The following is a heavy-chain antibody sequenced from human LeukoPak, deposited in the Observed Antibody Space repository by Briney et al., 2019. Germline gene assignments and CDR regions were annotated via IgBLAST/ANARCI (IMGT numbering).Heavy chain of an antibody. CDR3: ARLSPTYGDYVYYYYGMDV. D-gene: IGHD4-17*01. Sequence: SETLSLTCTVSGGSISSYYWSWIRQPPGKGLEWIGYIYYSGSTNYNPSLKSRVTISVDTSKNQFSLKLSSVTAADTAVYYCARLSPTYGDYVYYYYGMDVWGQGTTVTVSS. J-gene: IGHJ6*02. CDR2: IYYSGST. V-gene: IGHV4-59*01. CDR1: GGSISSYY.